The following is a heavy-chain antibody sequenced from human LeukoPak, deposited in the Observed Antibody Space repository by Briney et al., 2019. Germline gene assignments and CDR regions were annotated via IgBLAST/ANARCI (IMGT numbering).Heavy chain of an antibody. V-gene: IGHV4-59*01. D-gene: IGHD2/OR15-2a*01. Sequence: PSETLSLTCTVSGASLINYYWSWIRQPPGKGLEWIGYIYYSGSTDYNPSLESRVTISVDTSKNQFSLKLRSVTAADTAVYYCARDFYGPYYYYGMDVWGQGTTVTVSS. CDR1: GASLINYY. CDR3: ARDFYGPYYYYGMDV. J-gene: IGHJ6*02. CDR2: IYYSGST.